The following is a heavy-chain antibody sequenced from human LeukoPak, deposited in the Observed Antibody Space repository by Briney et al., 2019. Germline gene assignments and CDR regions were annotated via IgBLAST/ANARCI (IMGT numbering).Heavy chain of an antibody. J-gene: IGHJ4*02. CDR3: AKRPGGWYY. CDR1: GFTFSSYD. D-gene: IGHD6-19*01. CDR2: IRPRGDNT. V-gene: IGHV3-23*01. Sequence: GGALRLSCAASGFTFSSYDMTWVRQAPGRGLEWVSSIRPRGDNTYYADSVKGRFTISRDNSKNTLYLQMNSLRAEDTAVYYCAKRPGGWYYWGQGTLVTVSS.